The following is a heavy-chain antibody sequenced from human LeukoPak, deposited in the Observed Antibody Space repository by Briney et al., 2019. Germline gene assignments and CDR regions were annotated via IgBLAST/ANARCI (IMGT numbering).Heavy chain of an antibody. D-gene: IGHD2-15*01. J-gene: IGHJ4*02. CDR2: ISGSGGNT. CDR3: AKRGYCSGGSCYELGY. CDR1: GFSFSSYA. Sequence: GGSLRLSCAASGFSFSSYAMSWVRQAPGKGLEWVSGISGSGGNTYYAVSMKGRFTISRDNSENTLYLQMNSLRAEDTAVYYCAKRGYCSGGSCYELGYWGQGTLVTVSS. V-gene: IGHV3-23*01.